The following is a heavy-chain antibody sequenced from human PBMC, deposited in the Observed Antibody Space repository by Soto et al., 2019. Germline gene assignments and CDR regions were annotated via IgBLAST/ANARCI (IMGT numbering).Heavy chain of an antibody. CDR2: ISATGGGT. D-gene: IGHD3-16*01. V-gene: IGHV3-23*01. Sequence: PGGSLRLSCAASGFTFSSYAMTWVRQAPGKGLEWVSLISATGGGTYYADSVKGRFTISRDNSHNTLYLQVHSLTAEDTAVYYCAKDRRAGGNSAFYFDFWGRGAQVTVSS. J-gene: IGHJ4*02. CDR3: AKDRRAGGNSAFYFDF. CDR1: GFTFSSYA.